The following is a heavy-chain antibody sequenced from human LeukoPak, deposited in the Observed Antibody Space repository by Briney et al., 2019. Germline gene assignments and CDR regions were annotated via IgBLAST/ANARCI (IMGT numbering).Heavy chain of an antibody. CDR1: GYTFTGYY. D-gene: IGHD3-9*01. CDR3: AILPEYYDILTGYYISQFGWFDP. Sequence: ASVKVSCKASGYTFTGYYMHWVRQAPGQGLEWMGWINPNSGGTNYAQKFQGRVTMTRGTSISTAYMELSRLRSDDTAVYYCAILPEYYDILTGYYISQFGWFDPWGQGTLVTVSS. CDR2: INPNSGGT. J-gene: IGHJ5*02. V-gene: IGHV1-2*02.